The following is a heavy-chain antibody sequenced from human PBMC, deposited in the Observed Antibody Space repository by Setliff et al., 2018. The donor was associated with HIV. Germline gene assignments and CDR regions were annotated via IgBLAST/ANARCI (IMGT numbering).Heavy chain of an antibody. Sequence: SETLSLTCAVSGYSVSSGYYWAWIRQAPGKGLQWIGQMYYTGTTDYNPSLSSRVTISQDKSRNQFSLKPTSVTATDTAIYYCARGVGIGGNWFDPWGQGIMFTVSS. CDR2: MYYTGTT. J-gene: IGHJ5*02. CDR3: ARGVGIGGNWFDP. D-gene: IGHD2-15*01. V-gene: IGHV4-38-2*01. CDR1: GYSVSSGYY.